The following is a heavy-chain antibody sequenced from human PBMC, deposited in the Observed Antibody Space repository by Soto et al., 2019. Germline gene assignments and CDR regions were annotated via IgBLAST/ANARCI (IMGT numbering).Heavy chain of an antibody. D-gene: IGHD3-16*01. CDR1: GGTFSTYA. J-gene: IGHJ4*02. CDR3: ARGRKTNRPVPPYDVDY. V-gene: IGHV1-69*06. CDR2: ITPIFGTA. Sequence: QVQLVQSGAEVKKPGSSVKVSCKASGGTFSTYAISWVRQAPGQGLEGRAEITPIFGTATYAQRFRGRVTSTAVTAPITSNMEMGGVRYEDTAVYYCARGRKTNRPVPPYDVDYWGQGALVTVSS.